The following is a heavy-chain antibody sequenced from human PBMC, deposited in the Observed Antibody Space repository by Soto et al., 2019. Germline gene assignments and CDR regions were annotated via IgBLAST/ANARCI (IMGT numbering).Heavy chain of an antibody. V-gene: IGHV3-33*03. J-gene: IGHJ4*02. Sequence: PGGSLRLSCASSVFTFISNGMHWVRQAPGKGLEWVAVIWYDGNKKYYGDSVRGRFTISRDNSKNTLYLEMNSLRAEDTAVYYCVVDTSGLLDYWGQGTQVTVSS. CDR1: VFTFISNG. CDR3: VVDTSGLLDY. CDR2: IWYDGNKK. D-gene: IGHD3-22*01.